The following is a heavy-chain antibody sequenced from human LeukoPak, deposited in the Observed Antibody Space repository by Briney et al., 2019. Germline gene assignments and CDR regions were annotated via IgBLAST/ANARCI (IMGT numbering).Heavy chain of an antibody. CDR3: ARHLPGSSSWYFGYGDYQAPSH. J-gene: IGHJ4*02. CDR2: ISSSGSTI. D-gene: IGHD6-13*01. CDR1: GFTFSDYY. Sequence: GGSLRLSCAASGFTFSDYYMSWIRQSPGKGLEWVSYISSSGSTIYYAGSVKGRFTISRDNAKNSLYLQMNSLRAEDTAVYYCARHLPGSSSWYFGYGDYQAPSHRGQGTLVTVSS. V-gene: IGHV3-11*01.